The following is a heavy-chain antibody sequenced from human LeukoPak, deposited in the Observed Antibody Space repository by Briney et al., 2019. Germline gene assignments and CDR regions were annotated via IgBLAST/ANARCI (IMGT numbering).Heavy chain of an antibody. D-gene: IGHD3-22*01. Sequence: ASVKVSCKASGYTFTGYYMHWVRQAPGQGLEWMGWINPNSGGTNYAQKFQGRVTMTRDTSISTAYMELSRLRSDDTAVYYCARGGVSSGYLSKGKFDPWGQGTLVTVSS. J-gene: IGHJ5*02. CDR3: ARGGVSSGYLSKGKFDP. CDR2: INPNSGGT. CDR1: GYTFTGYY. V-gene: IGHV1-2*02.